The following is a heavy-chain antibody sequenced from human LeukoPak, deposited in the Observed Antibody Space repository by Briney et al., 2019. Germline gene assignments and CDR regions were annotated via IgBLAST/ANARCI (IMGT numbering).Heavy chain of an antibody. Sequence: GGSLRLSCAASEFTFGNYGMHWVRQAPGKGLELVAGISSDGSEEYYADSVEGRFTISRDNPKNTLYLEMNSLRAEDTAVYYCAKGDSGFYFYFDYWGQGTLVTVSS. D-gene: IGHD3-22*01. CDR3: AKGDSGFYFYFDY. CDR1: EFTFGNYG. V-gene: IGHV3-30*18. CDR2: ISSDGSEE. J-gene: IGHJ4*02.